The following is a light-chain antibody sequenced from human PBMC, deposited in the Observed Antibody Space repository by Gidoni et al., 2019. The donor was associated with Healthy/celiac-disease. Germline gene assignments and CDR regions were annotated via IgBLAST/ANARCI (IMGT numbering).Light chain of an antibody. CDR1: QDISNY. J-gene: IGKJ5*01. Sequence: DIQMTQSPSYLSASVGDRVTITCQASQDISNYLNWYQQKPGKAPKLLIYDASNLETGVPSRFSGSGSGTDFTFPISSLQPEDIATYYCQQYDNLPSITFGQGTRLEIK. V-gene: IGKV1-33*01. CDR2: DAS. CDR3: QQYDNLPSIT.